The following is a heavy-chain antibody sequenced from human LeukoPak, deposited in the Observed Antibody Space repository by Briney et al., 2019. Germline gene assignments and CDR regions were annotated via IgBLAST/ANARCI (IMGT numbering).Heavy chain of an antibody. J-gene: IGHJ4*02. CDR1: GFTFNNYG. Sequence: GRSLRLSCVASGFTFNNYGMHWVRQAPGKGLEWVAVIWYDGSNKYYADSVKGRLTISRDNSKNTLYLQMNSLRAEETAVYYCARNVAATGPYYFDYWGQGTLVIVSS. V-gene: IGHV3-33*01. D-gene: IGHD6-13*01. CDR3: ARNVAATGPYYFDY. CDR2: IWYDGSNK.